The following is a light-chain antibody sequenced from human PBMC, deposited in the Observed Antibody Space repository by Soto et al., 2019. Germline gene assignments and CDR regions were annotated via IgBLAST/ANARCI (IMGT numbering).Light chain of an antibody. CDR3: SSYARNRDIL. J-gene: IGLJ2*01. CDR2: DVS. Sequence: QSALTQPPSASGSPEQSVAISCTGTSSDVGGFNYVSWYQQHPGKAPKLIIYDVSKRPSGVPDRFSGSKSGNTASLTVSGLQAEDEADYYCSSYARNRDILFGGGTKVTVL. V-gene: IGLV2-8*01. CDR1: SSDVGGFNY.